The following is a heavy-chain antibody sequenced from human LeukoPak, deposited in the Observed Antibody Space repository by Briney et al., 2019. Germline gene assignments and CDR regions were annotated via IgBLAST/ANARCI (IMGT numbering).Heavy chain of an antibody. CDR3: ARAPYYYDSSGYCRFDP. D-gene: IGHD3-22*01. CDR2: IYYSGST. Sequence: PSETLSLTCTVSGGSISSYYWSWIRQPPGKGLEWIGYIYYSGSTYYNPSLKSRVTISVDTSKNQFSLNLSSVTAADTAVYYCARAPYYYDSSGYCRFDPWGQGTLVTVSS. J-gene: IGHJ5*02. CDR1: GGSISSYY. V-gene: IGHV4-30-4*01.